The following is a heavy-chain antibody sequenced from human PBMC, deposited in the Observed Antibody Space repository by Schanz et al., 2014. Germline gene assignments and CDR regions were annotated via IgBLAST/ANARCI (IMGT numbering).Heavy chain of an antibody. D-gene: IGHD3-10*01. J-gene: IGHJ6*02. CDR2: MHYSGAT. Sequence: QVQLQESGSGLVTPSQTLSLTCGVSGGSISSGGDYWTWIRQYPARGLEWIGYMHYSGATYYNPSLKSRVSISVLTSKNQFSLKLSPVTAADTAVYYCVRRGYDYNGLDVWGHGTTVTVSS. CDR3: VRRGYDYNGLDV. V-gene: IGHV4-31*11. CDR1: GGSISSGGDY.